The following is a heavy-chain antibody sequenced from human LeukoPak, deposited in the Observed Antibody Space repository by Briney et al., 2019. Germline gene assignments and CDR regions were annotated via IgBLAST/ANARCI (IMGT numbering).Heavy chain of an antibody. J-gene: IGHJ4*02. CDR1: GFTFSNYA. CDR3: AKDSIRYYYDTSGYYYDY. D-gene: IGHD3-22*01. CDR2: ISGSGSST. V-gene: IGHV3-23*01. Sequence: TGGSLRLSCAASGFTFSNYAMTWVRQAPGKGLQWVSAISGSGSSTYYADSVKGRFTISRDNSNNTLFLQMNSLRAEDTAVYYCAKDSIRYYYDTSGYYYDYWGRGTLVTVSS.